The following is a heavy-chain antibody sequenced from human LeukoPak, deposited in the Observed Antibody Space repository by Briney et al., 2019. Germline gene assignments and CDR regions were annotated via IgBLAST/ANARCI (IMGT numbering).Heavy chain of an antibody. J-gene: IGHJ4*02. V-gene: IGHV4-34*01. CDR2: INHSGST. CDR3: ARGTLSGFRY. Sequence: SEPLSLACAVYGGSFSGYYWSWLRQPPGKGLEWIGEINHSGSTNYNPSLKSRVAISVDTSKNQFSLKLSSVTAADTAVYYCARGTLSGFRYWGQGTLVTVSS. CDR1: GGSFSGYY. D-gene: IGHD3-3*01.